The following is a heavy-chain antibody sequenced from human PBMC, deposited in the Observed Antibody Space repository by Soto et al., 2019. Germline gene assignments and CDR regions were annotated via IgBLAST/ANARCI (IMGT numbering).Heavy chain of an antibody. D-gene: IGHD1-26*01. Sequence: HPGGSLRLSCAASGFSFSSFAMSWVRQAPGKGLEWVSAISGSGGGTSYAVSVKGRFTISRDNSKNTLYLLMHSLRADDTAVYYCAKDMAATTGSLDYWGQGTLVTVSS. J-gene: IGHJ4*02. CDR3: AKDMAATTGSLDY. CDR1: GFSFSSFA. V-gene: IGHV3-23*01. CDR2: ISGSGGGT.